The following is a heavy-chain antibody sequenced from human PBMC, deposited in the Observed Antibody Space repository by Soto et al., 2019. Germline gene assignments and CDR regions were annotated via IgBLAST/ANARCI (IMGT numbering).Heavy chain of an antibody. J-gene: IGHJ6*02. CDR2: IWYDGSNK. CDR1: GFTFSSYG. D-gene: IGHD6-13*01. CDR3: AREGPYSSSWSYYYYGMDV. V-gene: IGHV3-33*01. Sequence: GGSLRLSCAASGFTFSSYGMHWVRQAPGKGLEWVAVIWYDGSNKYYADSVKGRFTISRDNSKNTLYLQMNSLRAEDTAVYYCAREGPYSSSWSYYYYGMDVWGQGTTVTVSS.